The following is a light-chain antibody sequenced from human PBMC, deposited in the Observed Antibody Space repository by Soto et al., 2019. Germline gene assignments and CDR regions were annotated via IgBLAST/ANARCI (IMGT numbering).Light chain of an antibody. CDR2: HSS. J-gene: IGKJ2*01. CDR1: QDISNY. V-gene: IGKV1-33*01. Sequence: DIQMTQSPSSLSASVGDRVTITCQSSQDISNYLNWYQQKPGKAPKLLIYHSSNLETGVPSRFSGSGSGTEFTFTISSMQTEDISTYYCQQYDNLPPYTFGHGTQLDIK. CDR3: QQYDNLPPYT.